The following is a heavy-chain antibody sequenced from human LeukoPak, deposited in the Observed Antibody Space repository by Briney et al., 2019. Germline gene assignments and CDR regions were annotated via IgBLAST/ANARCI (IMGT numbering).Heavy chain of an antibody. CDR1: GYSFTSYG. CDR3: ARAGSGSYYKAVDY. Sequence: ASVKVSCKASGYSFTSYGISWVRQAPGQGLEWMGWISAYNGNTNYAQKLQGRVTMTTDTSTSTAYMELRSLRSDDTAVYYCARAGSGSYYKAVDYWGQGTLVTVSS. V-gene: IGHV1-18*01. CDR2: ISAYNGNT. J-gene: IGHJ4*02. D-gene: IGHD3-10*01.